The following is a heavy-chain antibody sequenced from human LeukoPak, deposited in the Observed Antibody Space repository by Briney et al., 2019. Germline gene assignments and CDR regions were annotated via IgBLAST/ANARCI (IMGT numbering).Heavy chain of an antibody. D-gene: IGHD3-10*01. CDR3: ARGDGATPPDAFDI. CDR2: ISSSSSYI. CDR1: GFTFSSYS. V-gene: IGHV3-21*01. Sequence: PGGSLRLSCAASGFTFSSYSMNWVRQAPGKGLQWVPSISSSSSYIYYADSVKGRFTISRDNAKNSLYLQMNSLRGEDTAVYYCARGDGATPPDAFDIWGQGTMVTVSP. J-gene: IGHJ3*02.